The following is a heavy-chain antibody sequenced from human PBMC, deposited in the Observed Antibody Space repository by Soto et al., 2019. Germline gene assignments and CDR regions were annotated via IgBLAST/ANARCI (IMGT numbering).Heavy chain of an antibody. Sequence: SETLSLTCTVSGGSISSYYWSWIRQPPGKGLEWIGYIYYSGSTNYNPSLKSRVTISVDTSKNQFSLKLSSVTAADTAVYYCARTGLLWFGELSPPDYWGQGTLVTVSS. CDR3: ARTGLLWFGELSPPDY. CDR1: GGSISSYY. CDR2: IYYSGST. D-gene: IGHD3-10*01. V-gene: IGHV4-59*01. J-gene: IGHJ4*02.